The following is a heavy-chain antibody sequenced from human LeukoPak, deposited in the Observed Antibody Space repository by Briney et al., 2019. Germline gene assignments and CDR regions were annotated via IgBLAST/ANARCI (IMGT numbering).Heavy chain of an antibody. CDR1: GFTFSNYA. D-gene: IGHD5-12*01. CDR2: ISHDGSNK. J-gene: IGHJ6*03. CDR3: ARGSRAIVATKFARGRYMDV. V-gene: IGHV3-30*04. Sequence: GRSLRLSCAASGFTFSNYAIHWVRQAPGKGLEWVAVISHDGSNKYYADSVKGRFTISRDNSKNTPYLQMNSLRTEDTAVYYCARGSRAIVATKFARGRYMDVWGKGTTVTVSS.